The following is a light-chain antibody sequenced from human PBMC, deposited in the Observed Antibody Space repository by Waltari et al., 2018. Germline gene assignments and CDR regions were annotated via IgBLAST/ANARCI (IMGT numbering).Light chain of an antibody. V-gene: IGKV1-5*03. CDR1: QSISSW. CDR3: QHYNTYSRSIT. J-gene: IGKJ5*01. CDR2: KES. Sequence: DIQMTQSPSTLSASVGDRVTIACRASQSISSWFAWYQQKPGKAPKLLIYKESTLESGVPSRCSGSGAGTEFTLTLSSLQPDDFATYYCQHYNTYSRSITFGQGTRLEIQ.